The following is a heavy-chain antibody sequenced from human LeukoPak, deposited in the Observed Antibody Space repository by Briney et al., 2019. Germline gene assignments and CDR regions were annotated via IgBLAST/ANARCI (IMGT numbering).Heavy chain of an antibody. J-gene: IGHJ4*02. CDR3: AKDTIDY. V-gene: IGHV3-30*18. CDR2: ISYDGSNK. Sequence: PGRSLRLSCAASGFTFSSYGMHWVRQAPGKGLEWVAVISYDGSNKYYADSVKGRFTISRDNSKNTLYLQMNSLRAEDTAVYYCAKDTIDYWGREPWSPSPQ. CDR1: GFTFSSYG.